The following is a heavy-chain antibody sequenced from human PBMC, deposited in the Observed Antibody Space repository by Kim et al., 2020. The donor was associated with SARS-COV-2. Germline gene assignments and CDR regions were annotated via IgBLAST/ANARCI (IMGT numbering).Heavy chain of an antibody. V-gene: IGHV4-59*01. CDR3: ASYYCGSSGCRYGMDV. D-gene: IGHD3-22*01. Sequence: SLKSRVTVTVDTSKNQFSLKLGAVTAADTAVYYCASYYCGSSGCRYGMDVWGQGTTVTVSS. J-gene: IGHJ6*02.